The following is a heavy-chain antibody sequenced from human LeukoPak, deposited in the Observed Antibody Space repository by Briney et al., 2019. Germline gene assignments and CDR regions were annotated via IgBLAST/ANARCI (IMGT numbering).Heavy chain of an antibody. CDR3: AIREPIGY. D-gene: IGHD6-13*01. V-gene: IGHV3-23*01. J-gene: IGHJ4*02. Sequence: PGGSLRLSCAASGFTFSSYSMNWIRQAPGKGPEWVSAISGSGDRTDYADSVRGRFTISRDNSKSTLYLQMNSLRVEDTAIYYCAIREPIGYWGQGSLVTVS. CDR1: GFTFSSYS. CDR2: ISGSGDRT.